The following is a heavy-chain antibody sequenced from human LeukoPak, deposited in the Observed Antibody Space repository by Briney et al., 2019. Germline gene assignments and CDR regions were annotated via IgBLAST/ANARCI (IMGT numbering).Heavy chain of an antibody. CDR2: IWYDGSNK. CDR1: GFTFSSYG. CDR3: ATMTQIDY. J-gene: IGHJ4*02. V-gene: IGHV3-33*01. Sequence: PGGSLRLSCAASGFTFSSYGMHWVRQAPGKGLEWAAVIWYDGSNKYYADSVKGRFTISRDNSKNTLYLQMNSLRAEDTAVYYCATMTQIDYWGQGTLVTVSS.